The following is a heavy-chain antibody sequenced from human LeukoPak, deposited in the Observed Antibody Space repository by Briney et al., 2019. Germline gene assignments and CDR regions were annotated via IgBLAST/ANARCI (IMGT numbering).Heavy chain of an antibody. CDR1: GYRFTSYW. CDR3: AIKYYYYYGMDV. CDR2: IDPSDSYT. J-gene: IGHJ6*02. V-gene: IGHV5-10-1*01. Sequence: GESLKISFKGSGYRFTSYWISWVRPMPGKGLEWMGRIDPSDSYTNYSPSFQGHVTISADKSISTAYLQRSSLKASDTAMYYCAIKYYYYYGMDVWGQGTTVTVSS.